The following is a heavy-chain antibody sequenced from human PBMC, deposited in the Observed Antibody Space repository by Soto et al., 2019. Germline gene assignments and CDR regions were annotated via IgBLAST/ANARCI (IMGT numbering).Heavy chain of an antibody. CDR2: ISGSGSST. D-gene: IGHD7-27*01. CDR3: AKAWGIDY. CDR1: GFTFSSYT. Sequence: GGSLRLSCAASGFTFSSYTMSWVRQAPGKGLEWVSTISGSGSSTYSADSVKGRFTVSRDNSKNTLYLQMNSLRVEDTAIYYCAKAWGIDYWGQGTLVTVSS. V-gene: IGHV3-23*01. J-gene: IGHJ4*02.